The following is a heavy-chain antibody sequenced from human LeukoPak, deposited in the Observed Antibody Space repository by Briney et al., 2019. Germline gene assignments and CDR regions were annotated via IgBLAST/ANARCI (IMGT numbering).Heavy chain of an antibody. J-gene: IGHJ3*02. D-gene: IGHD6-19*01. CDR3: AKDLPLGGWYRATDAFDI. CDR2: ISYDGTNK. CDR1: GCTFRSYG. Sequence: PGGSLRLSCAASGCTFRSYGMHWVRQAPGKGLEWVAVISYDGTNKYYADSVKGRFTISRDNSKNTLYLQMNSLRAEDTAVYYCAKDLPLGGWYRATDAFDIWGQGTMVTVSS. V-gene: IGHV3-30*18.